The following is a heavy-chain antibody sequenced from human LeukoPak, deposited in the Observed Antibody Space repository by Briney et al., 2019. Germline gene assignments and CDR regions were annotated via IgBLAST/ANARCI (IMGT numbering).Heavy chain of an antibody. J-gene: IGHJ4*02. CDR3: ASGYYDSSGQFDY. CDR2: INPHSGDT. Sequence: ASVKVSCKPSGYTFIGYYMHWVRQAPGQGLEWMGWINPHSGDTKYAQKLQGRVTMTTDTSTSTAYMELRSLRSDDTAVYYCASGYYDSSGQFDYWGQGTLVTVSS. CDR1: GYTFIGYY. V-gene: IGHV1-2*02. D-gene: IGHD3-22*01.